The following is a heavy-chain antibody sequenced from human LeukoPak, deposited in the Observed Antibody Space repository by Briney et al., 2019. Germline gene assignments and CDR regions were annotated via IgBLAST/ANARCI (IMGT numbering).Heavy chain of an antibody. Sequence: GGSLRLSCVASGFTFTSSWMSWVRQAPGKGLEWVANIKTDGSDKYYVDSVKGRFTISRDNATNSLYLQMNSLRVEDTAVYYCARNRLRLESWGQGILVTVSS. J-gene: IGHJ4*02. V-gene: IGHV3-7*01. CDR2: IKTDGSDK. CDR3: ARNRLRLES. D-gene: IGHD2/OR15-2a*01. CDR1: GFTFTSSW.